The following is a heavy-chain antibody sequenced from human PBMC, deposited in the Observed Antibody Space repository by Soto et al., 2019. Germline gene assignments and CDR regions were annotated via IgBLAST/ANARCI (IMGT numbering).Heavy chain of an antibody. CDR1: GFTFSSYG. D-gene: IGHD6-13*01. V-gene: IGHV3-30*18. CDR2: ISYDGSNK. Sequence: GEFLRLSCAASGFTFSSYGMHWVRQAPGKGLEWVAVISYDGSNKYYADSVKGRFTISRDNSKNTLYLQMNSLRAEDTAVYYCAKEGAIAAAGRSYYYYGMDVWGQGTTVTVSS. J-gene: IGHJ6*02. CDR3: AKEGAIAAAGRSYYYYGMDV.